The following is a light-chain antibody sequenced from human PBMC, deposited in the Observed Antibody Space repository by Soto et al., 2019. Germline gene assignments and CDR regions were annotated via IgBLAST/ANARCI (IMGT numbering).Light chain of an antibody. CDR2: DAS. CDR3: QQYNSYPP. Sequence: DIQMTQSPSTLSASVGDRVTITCRASQSISSWLAWYQQKPGKAPKLLIYDASSLESGVPSRFSGSGSGTGIPLTINSPQPDHFATYYCQQYNSYPPFGGGTKVEIK. V-gene: IGKV1-5*01. J-gene: IGKJ4*01. CDR1: QSISSW.